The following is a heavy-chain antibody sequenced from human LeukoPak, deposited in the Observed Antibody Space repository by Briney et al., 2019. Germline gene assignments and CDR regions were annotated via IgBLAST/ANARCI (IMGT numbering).Heavy chain of an antibody. J-gene: IGHJ4*02. D-gene: IGHD6-19*01. Sequence: ASVKVSCKTSGYTFGSYGISWVRQAPGQGLEWMGWISVYNGNTDYAQKLQGRVTMTTDTSTSTAYMELRSLRSDDTAVYYCARDSAQYTNAWYGDSWGQGTLVTVSS. CDR2: ISVYNGNT. V-gene: IGHV1-18*01. CDR1: GYTFGSYG. CDR3: ARDSAQYTNAWYGDS.